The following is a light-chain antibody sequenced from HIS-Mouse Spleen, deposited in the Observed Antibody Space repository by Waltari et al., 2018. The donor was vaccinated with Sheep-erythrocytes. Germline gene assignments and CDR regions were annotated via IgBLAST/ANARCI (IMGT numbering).Light chain of an antibody. V-gene: IGLV2-11*01. Sequence: QSALTQPRSVSGSPGPSVTISCPGTSSYVGGYNSFSWYQQHPGKAPKLMIYDVSKRPSGVPDRFSGSKSGNTASLTISGLQAEDEADYYCCSYAGSYNHVFATGTKVTVL. CDR1: SSYVGGYNS. CDR2: DVS. J-gene: IGLJ1*01. CDR3: CSYAGSYNHV.